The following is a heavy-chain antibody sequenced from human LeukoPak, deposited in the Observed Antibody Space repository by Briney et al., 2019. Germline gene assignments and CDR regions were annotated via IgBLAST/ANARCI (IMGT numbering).Heavy chain of an antibody. CDR2: IYYSGST. Sequence: SETLSLTRTVSGGSISSYYWSWIRQPPGKGLEWIGYIYYSGSTNHNPSLKSRVTISVDTSKNQFSLKLSSVTAADTAVYYCARYGVLGNTFDIWGQGTMVTVSS. V-gene: IGHV4-59*01. CDR3: ARYGVLGNTFDI. J-gene: IGHJ3*02. D-gene: IGHD4-17*01. CDR1: GGSISSYY.